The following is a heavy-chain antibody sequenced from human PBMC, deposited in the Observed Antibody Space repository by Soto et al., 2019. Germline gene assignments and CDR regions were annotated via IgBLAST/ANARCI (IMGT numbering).Heavy chain of an antibody. V-gene: IGHV1-18*01. J-gene: IGHJ5*01. CDR1: GYTFTTYG. CDR2: INAYNGYT. D-gene: IGHD2-15*01. CDR3: ARLFCGADSCYGWFDP. Sequence: GASVKVSCKASGYTFTTYGISWVRQAPGQGLQWMGWINAYNGYTNYAQRIQDRLTLTTDTSTSTAYMELRSLRSDDTAVYYCARLFCGADSCYGWFDPWGQGTLVTVSS.